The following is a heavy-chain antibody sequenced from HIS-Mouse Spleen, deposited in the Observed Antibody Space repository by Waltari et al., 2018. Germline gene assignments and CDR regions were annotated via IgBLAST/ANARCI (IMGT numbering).Heavy chain of an antibody. CDR2: MAYDGSKK. CDR1: GFPFSSYA. CDR3: ARGMSTVVTSLFDY. D-gene: IGHD2-21*02. Sequence: QVQLVESGGGVVQPGRSLRLPCAASGFPFSSYALHWVRQAAGKGLECVAVMAYDGSKKYYAGSVNGRVTIARDKCKNTLYLQMNSLRAEDTAVYYCARGMSTVVTSLFDYWGQGTLVTVSS. J-gene: IGHJ4*02. V-gene: IGHV3-30-3*01.